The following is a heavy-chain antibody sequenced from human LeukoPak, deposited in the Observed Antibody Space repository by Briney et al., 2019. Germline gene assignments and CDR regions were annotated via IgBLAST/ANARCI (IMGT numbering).Heavy chain of an antibody. Sequence: AGGSLRLSCAASGFTFSSYSMNWVRQAPGKGLEWVSYISSSSSTIYYADSVKGRFTISRDNAKNSLYLQINSLRDEDTAVYYCARSLIAVAGDFDYWGQGTLVTVSS. CDR1: GFTFSSYS. CDR3: ARSLIAVAGDFDY. J-gene: IGHJ4*02. V-gene: IGHV3-48*02. D-gene: IGHD6-19*01. CDR2: ISSSSSTI.